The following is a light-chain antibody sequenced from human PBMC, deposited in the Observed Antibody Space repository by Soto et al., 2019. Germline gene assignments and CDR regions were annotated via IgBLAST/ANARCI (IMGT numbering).Light chain of an antibody. CDR2: DAS. CDR1: VMISTY. J-gene: IGKJ1*01. CDR3: QERSHWT. V-gene: IGKV3-11*01. Sequence: IVLTQWPVILYLYTGQGATLSSRASVMISTYVAWYQQKPGQAPRLLIYDASNRATGVPARFSGSGSGTDFPLTSSALEPEDFAVYYCQERSHWTCGRGTKVDIK.